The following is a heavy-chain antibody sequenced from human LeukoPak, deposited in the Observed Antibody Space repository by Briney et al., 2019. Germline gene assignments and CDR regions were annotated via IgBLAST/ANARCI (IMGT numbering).Heavy chain of an antibody. J-gene: IGHJ5*02. Sequence: PSETLSLTCTVSGGSISSSSYYWGWIRQPPGKGLEWIGSIYYSGSTYYNPSLKSRVTMSVDTSKNQFSLKLSSVTAADTAVYYCARERSSSWYGDWFDPWGQGTLVTVSS. V-gene: IGHV4-39*07. D-gene: IGHD6-13*01. CDR1: GGSISSSSYY. CDR3: ARERSSSWYGDWFDP. CDR2: IYYSGST.